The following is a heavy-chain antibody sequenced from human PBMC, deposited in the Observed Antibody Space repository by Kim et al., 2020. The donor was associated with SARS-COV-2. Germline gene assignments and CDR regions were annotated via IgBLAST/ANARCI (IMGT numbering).Heavy chain of an antibody. Sequence: GGSLRLSCAASGFTLSDYYMDWVHQAPGKGLEWVGRTRNKAKSYTTNYAASVKGRFTISRDDSKNSVYLQMNNLKTEDTAVYYCSRDGSGDYWGQGTLVTVSS. V-gene: IGHV3-72*01. CDR1: GFTLSDYY. CDR2: TRNKAKSYTT. J-gene: IGHJ4*02. CDR3: SRDGSGDY.